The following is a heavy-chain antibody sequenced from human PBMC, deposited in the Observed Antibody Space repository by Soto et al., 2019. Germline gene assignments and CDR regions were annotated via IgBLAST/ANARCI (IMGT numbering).Heavy chain of an antibody. Sequence: EVQLVDSGGGLVQPGGSLRLSCAGSGFIFSNYVMSWVRQAPGKGLEWVSSISDSGGTSYYADSVKGRFTISRDNSKNTLYLQMNSLRAEDTAIYYCAKHPRALLTFDYWGQGTLVTVSS. CDR2: ISDSGGTS. CDR1: GFIFSNYV. J-gene: IGHJ4*02. D-gene: IGHD1-26*01. V-gene: IGHV3-23*04. CDR3: AKHPRALLTFDY.